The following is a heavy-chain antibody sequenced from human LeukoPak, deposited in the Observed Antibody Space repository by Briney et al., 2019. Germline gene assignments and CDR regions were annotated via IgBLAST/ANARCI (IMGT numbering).Heavy chain of an antibody. J-gene: IGHJ4*02. V-gene: IGHV3-30*18. Sequence: PGGSLRLSCAASGFTFSSYGMHWVRQAPGRGLEWVAVISYDGSNKYYADSVKGRFTISRDNSKNTLYLQMNSLRAEDTAVYYCAKSGLRSGGSCDYWGQGTLVTVSS. CDR3: AKSGLRSGGSCDY. CDR1: GFTFSSYG. CDR2: ISYDGSNK. D-gene: IGHD2-15*01.